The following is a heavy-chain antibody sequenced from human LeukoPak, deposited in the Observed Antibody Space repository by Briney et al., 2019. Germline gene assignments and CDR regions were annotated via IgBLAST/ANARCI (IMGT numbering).Heavy chain of an antibody. D-gene: IGHD6-6*01. V-gene: IGHV1-2*02. CDR2: MNPNSGRA. Sequence: ASVKVSCKASEYTFNDYYIHWVRQAPGQGLEWLGWMNPNSGRADSAQKFQGRVTMTSDTSITPAYMDLTSLTSDDTAVYYCTRTNPQLGRRDFFDLWGQGTLVIVSS. CDR3: TRTNPQLGRRDFFDL. J-gene: IGHJ4*02. CDR1: EYTFNDYY.